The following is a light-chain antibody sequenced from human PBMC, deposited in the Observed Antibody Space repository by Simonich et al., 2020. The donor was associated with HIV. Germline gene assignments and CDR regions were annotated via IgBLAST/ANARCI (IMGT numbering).Light chain of an antibody. V-gene: IGLV2-23*02. CDR3: FSYAGSVL. Sequence: QSALTQPASVSGSPGQSITISCTGTSSDVGGYNYVSWYQQHPGKAPKLMIYDVSKRPSGVSNRFSGSKSGNTASLTISGLQAEDEADYYCFSYAGSVLFGGGTKLTVL. CDR1: SSDVGGYNY. CDR2: DVS. J-gene: IGLJ2*01.